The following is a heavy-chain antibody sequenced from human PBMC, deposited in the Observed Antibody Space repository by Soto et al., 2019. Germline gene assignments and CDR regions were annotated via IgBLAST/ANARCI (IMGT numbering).Heavy chain of an antibody. J-gene: IGHJ5*02. CDR2: IYRSGYT. CDR3: ARHTLVRGVQDICWFEP. V-gene: IGHV4-39*01. CDR1: GASISSSSYY. D-gene: IGHD3-10*01. Sequence: QLQLQESGPGRAQPAETLSLTCSVSGASISSSSYYWGRSRQPPGQVLVWIGSIYRSGYTYDNPSLKSRVTIAVAASTTQFSLKLRSVTAADTAVYYCARHTLVRGVQDICWFEPWGQGTMVTVSS.